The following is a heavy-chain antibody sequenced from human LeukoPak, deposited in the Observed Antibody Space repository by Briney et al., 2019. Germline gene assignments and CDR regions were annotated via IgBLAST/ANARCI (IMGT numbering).Heavy chain of an antibody. CDR3: ARVALEWLLPNDY. CDR2: ISAYNGNT. D-gene: IGHD3-3*01. Sequence: ASVKVSCTASGYTFTSYGISWVRQAPGQGLEWMGWISAYNGNTNYAQKLQGRVTMTRNTSISTAYMELSSLRSEDTAVYYCARVALEWLLPNDYWGQGTLVTVSS. V-gene: IGHV1-18*01. CDR1: GYTFTSYG. J-gene: IGHJ4*02.